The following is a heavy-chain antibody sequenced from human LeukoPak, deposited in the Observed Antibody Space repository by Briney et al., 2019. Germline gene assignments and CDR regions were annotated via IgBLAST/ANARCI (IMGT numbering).Heavy chain of an antibody. V-gene: IGHV1-2*06. CDR1: GYTFTGYY. J-gene: IGHJ4*02. D-gene: IGHD5-12*01. Sequence: ASVKVSCKASGYTFTGYYMHWVRQAPGQGLEWMGRINPNSGGTNYAQKFQGRVTMTRDTSISTAYMELSRLRSDDTAVYYCAGSTWMSGVLGYSGYDFCYWGQGTLVTVSS. CDR2: INPNSGGT. CDR3: AGSTWMSGVLGYSGYDFCY.